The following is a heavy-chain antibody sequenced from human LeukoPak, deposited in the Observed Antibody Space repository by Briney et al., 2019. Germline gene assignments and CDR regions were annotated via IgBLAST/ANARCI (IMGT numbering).Heavy chain of an antibody. CDR3: ARPYDSSGNDLGY. Sequence: ASVKVSCEASGYTFTNFGISWVRQAPGQGLEWMGWISPYTGDTNHAQQFQGRVTMTTDTSTSTAYMELRSLRSDDTAVYYCARPYDSSGNDLGYWGQGTLVTVSS. V-gene: IGHV1-18*01. CDR1: GYTFTNFG. D-gene: IGHD3-22*01. J-gene: IGHJ4*02. CDR2: ISPYTGDT.